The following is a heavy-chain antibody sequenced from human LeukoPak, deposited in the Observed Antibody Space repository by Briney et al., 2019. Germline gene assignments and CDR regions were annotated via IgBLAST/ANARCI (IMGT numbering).Heavy chain of an antibody. CDR2: IYYSGST. D-gene: IGHD3-16*01. Sequence: KPSETLSLTRTGSGGSISSSSYYWGWIRQPPGTGLEWIGSIYYSGSTYYNPSLKSRVTISVDTSKNQFSLKLSSVTAADTAVYYCARGIANVYYYSYYFDYWGQGTLVTVSS. CDR1: GGSISSSSYY. V-gene: IGHV4-39*01. CDR3: ARGIANVYYYSYYFDY. J-gene: IGHJ4*02.